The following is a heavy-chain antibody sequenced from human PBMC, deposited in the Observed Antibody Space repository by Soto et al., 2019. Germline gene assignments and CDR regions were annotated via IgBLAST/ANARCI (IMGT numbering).Heavy chain of an antibody. CDR3: AKETGYSYGFQPNALDV. V-gene: IGHV3-23*01. Sequence: GGSLRLSCAGSGFTFSRYAMNWVRQAPGKGLEWVSIISSRGDRTSYAESVKGRFTISRDDSKNTLFLHMNSLGAEDTAVYYCAKETGYSYGFQPNALDVWGQGTTVTVSS. J-gene: IGHJ6*02. CDR2: ISSRGDRT. CDR1: GFTFSRYA. D-gene: IGHD5-18*01.